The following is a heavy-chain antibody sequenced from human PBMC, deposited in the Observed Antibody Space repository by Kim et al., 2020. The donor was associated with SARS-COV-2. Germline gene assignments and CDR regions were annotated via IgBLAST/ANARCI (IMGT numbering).Heavy chain of an antibody. CDR1: GGSFSGYY. CDR2: ITHSGST. V-gene: IGHV4-34*01. J-gene: IGHJ5*02. D-gene: IGHD6-13*01. Sequence: SETLSLTCAVYGGSFSGYYWSWIRQPPGKGLEWVWEITHSGSTTYNPSLKSRVTISADTTKNQFSLKLSTVTAADTAVYYCERGAYSSSWYGVRGWFDPWGQGTLVTVSS. CDR3: ERGAYSSSWYGVRGWFDP.